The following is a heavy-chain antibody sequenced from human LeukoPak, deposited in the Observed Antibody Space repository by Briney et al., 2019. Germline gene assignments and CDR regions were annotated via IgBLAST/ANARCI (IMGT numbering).Heavy chain of an antibody. CDR2: INSDGSST. CDR1: GFTFSSYW. D-gene: IGHD5-24*01. J-gene: IGHJ4*02. CDR3: AKDIRDGYHPGY. V-gene: IGHV3-74*01. Sequence: GGSLRLSCAASGFTFSSYWMYWVRQAPGKGLVWVSRINSDGSSTTYADSVKGRFTISRDNSKNSLYLQMNSLRNEDTALYYCAKDIRDGYHPGYWGQGTLVTVSS.